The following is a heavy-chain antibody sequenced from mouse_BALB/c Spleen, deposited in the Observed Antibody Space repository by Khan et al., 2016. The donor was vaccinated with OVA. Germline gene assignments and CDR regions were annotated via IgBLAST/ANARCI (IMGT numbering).Heavy chain of an antibody. J-gene: IGHJ2*01. Sequence: VQLQQSGAELGRPGSSVKLSCKTSESTFTSYGIKWVKQRPGQGLEWIGYIYPGNGYTEYNEKFQGKAILTSDTSSSTAYMQLRSLTSEDSAIYFCTTAYYRYYFDYWGQGTTLTVSS. D-gene: IGHD2-14*01. CDR1: ESTFTSYG. CDR3: TTAYYRYYFDY. V-gene: IGHV1S134*01. CDR2: IYPGNGYT.